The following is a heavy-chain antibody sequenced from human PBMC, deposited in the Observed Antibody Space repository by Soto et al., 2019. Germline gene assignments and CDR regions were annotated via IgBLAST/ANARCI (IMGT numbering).Heavy chain of an antibody. CDR3: ARRRVVVVAATFDAFDI. J-gene: IGHJ3*02. CDR2: IYPGDSDT. Sequence: PGVSLKVSCKGSGCNFTSYWIGWVRKKTGKGLEWMGIIYPGDSDTRYSPSFQGQVTISADKSISTAYLQWSSLKASDTAMYYCARRRVVVVAATFDAFDIWGQGTMVTVSS. V-gene: IGHV5-51*01. D-gene: IGHD2-15*01. CDR1: GCNFTSYW.